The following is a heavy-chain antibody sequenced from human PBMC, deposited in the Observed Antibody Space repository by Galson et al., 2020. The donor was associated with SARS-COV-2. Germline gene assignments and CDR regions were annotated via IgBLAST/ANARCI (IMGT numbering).Heavy chain of an antibody. J-gene: IGHJ4*02. Sequence: SETLSLTCAVSGGSISSSNWWSWVRQTPGMGLEWIGEIYYNGAINYTPSLRSRVTISMDKSKNQFSLKLNSVTAADTAVYYCATTPITLVRGVLNYWGQGTLVTVSS. D-gene: IGHD3-10*01. V-gene: IGHV4-4*02. CDR2: IYYNGAI. CDR3: ATTPITLVRGVLNY. CDR1: GGSISSSNW.